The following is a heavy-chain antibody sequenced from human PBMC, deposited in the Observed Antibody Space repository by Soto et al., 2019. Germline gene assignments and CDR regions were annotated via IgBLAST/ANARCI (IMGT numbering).Heavy chain of an antibody. J-gene: IGHJ4*02. CDR1: GGSFSGYY. D-gene: IGHD3-16*02. CDR3: ARMTRSYRYTDY. CDR2: INHSGST. V-gene: IGHV4-34*01. Sequence: PSETLSLTCAVYGGSFSGYYWSWIRQPPGKGLEWIGEINHSGSTNYNPSLKSRVTISVDTSKNQFSLKLSSVTAADTAVYYCARMTRSYRYTDYWGQGTLVTVSS.